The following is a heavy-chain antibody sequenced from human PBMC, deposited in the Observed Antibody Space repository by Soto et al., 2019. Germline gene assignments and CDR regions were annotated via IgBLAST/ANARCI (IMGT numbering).Heavy chain of an antibody. CDR3: ARDSGGGSNYYYDY. V-gene: IGHV1-69*13. Sequence: ASVKVSCKASGDNFSSYAISWVRQAPGQGLEWMGGIIPIFGTANYAQKFQGRVTITADESTSTAYMELSSLRSEDTAVYYCARDSGGGSNYYYDYWGQGTLVTVSS. CDR2: IIPIFGTA. D-gene: IGHD1-26*01. J-gene: IGHJ4*02. CDR1: GDNFSSYA.